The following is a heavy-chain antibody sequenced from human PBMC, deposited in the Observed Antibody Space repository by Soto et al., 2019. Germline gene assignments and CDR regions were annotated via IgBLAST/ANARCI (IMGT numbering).Heavy chain of an antibody. V-gene: IGHV3-23*01. J-gene: IGHJ4*02. CDR3: AKPDYYYDSSGSDY. CDR2: ISGSGGST. CDR1: GFTISSYA. Sequence: AGGSLRLSCAASGFTISSYAMSWVRQAPGKGLEWVSAISGSGGSTYYADSVKGRFTISRDNSKNTLYLQMNSLRAEDTAVYYCAKPDYYYDSSGSDYWGQGTLVTVSS. D-gene: IGHD3-22*01.